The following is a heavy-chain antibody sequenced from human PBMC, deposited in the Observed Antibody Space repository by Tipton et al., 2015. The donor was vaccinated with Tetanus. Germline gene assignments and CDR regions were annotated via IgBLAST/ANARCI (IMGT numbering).Heavy chain of an antibody. CDR3: ARDVPYGDYFDY. Sequence: TLSLTCTVSGDSINNYYWGWIRQPPGKGLEWIGYIHYTGSTDYNPSLRSRVTISIDTSENQFSLHLSPVTAADTAVYYCARDVPYGDYFDYWGQGSLVTVSS. CDR2: IHYTGST. J-gene: IGHJ4*02. D-gene: IGHD4-17*01. V-gene: IGHV4-59*01. CDR1: GDSINNYY.